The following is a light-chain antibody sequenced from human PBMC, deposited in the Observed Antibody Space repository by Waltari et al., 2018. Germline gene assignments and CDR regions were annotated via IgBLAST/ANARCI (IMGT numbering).Light chain of an antibody. V-gene: IGLV2-8*01. J-gene: IGLJ3*02. Sequence: QSALTPPPSASGSPGQSVTISCTGTSSDVGGYNYVSWYQQHPGKAPKLMIYEVSKRPSGVPDRFSGSKSGNTASLTVSGLQAEDEADYYCSSYAGSNTPWVFGGGTKLTVL. CDR1: SSDVGGYNY. CDR2: EVS. CDR3: SSYAGSNTPWV.